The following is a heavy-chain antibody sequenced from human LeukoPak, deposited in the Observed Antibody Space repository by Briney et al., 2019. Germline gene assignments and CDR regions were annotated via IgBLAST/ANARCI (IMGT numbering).Heavy chain of an antibody. CDR3: AKVPGLWFGEFLYYFDY. Sequence: GGSLRLSCAASGFTFSSYGMHWVRQAPGKGLEWVAFIRYDGSNKYYADSVKGRFTISRDNSKNTLYLQMNSLRAEDTAVYYCAKVPGLWFGEFLYYFDYWGQGTLVTVSS. CDR1: GFTFSSYG. J-gene: IGHJ4*02. CDR2: IRYDGSNK. D-gene: IGHD3-10*01. V-gene: IGHV3-30*02.